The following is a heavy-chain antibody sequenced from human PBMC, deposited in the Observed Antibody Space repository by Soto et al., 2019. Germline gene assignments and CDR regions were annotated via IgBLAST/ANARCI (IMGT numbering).Heavy chain of an antibody. CDR3: ARRRTVVPLAFDM. CDR1: GFSLSTSGVG. CDR2: SYWNDDE. V-gene: IGHV2-5*01. D-gene: IGHD3-10*01. J-gene: IGHJ3*02. Sequence: QITLKESGPTLVKPTQTLTLTCTFPGFSLSTSGVGVRWISQPPGEALEWLALSYWNDDERYSPSLKSRLTITKDTSKNQVVLTMTNMDPVDTATYYCARRRTVVPLAFDMWGHGTIITVSS.